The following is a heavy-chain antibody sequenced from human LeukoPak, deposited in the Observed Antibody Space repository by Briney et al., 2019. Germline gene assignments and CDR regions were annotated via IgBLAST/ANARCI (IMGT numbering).Heavy chain of an antibody. V-gene: IGHV3-7*01. CDR2: IKQDGGEK. J-gene: IGHJ4*01. CDR3: ARDGTAAGLYFDL. D-gene: IGHD6-13*01. Sequence: GGSLRLSCGVSGFIFSDYWMNWVRQAPGKGLEWVASIKQDGGEKSYVDSVKGRFTISRDNAKNSLYLQMSSLRAEDTAVYYCARDGTAAGLYFDLWGQGTPVTVSS. CDR1: GFIFSDYW.